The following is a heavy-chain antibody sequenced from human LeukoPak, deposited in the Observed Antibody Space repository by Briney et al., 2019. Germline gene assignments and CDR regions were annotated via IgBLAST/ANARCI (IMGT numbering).Heavy chain of an antibody. D-gene: IGHD3-10*01. CDR1: GGSISSYY. CDR3: ARILGGNHGPSFDY. Sequence: SETLSLTCTVSGGSISSYYWSWIRQPPGKGLEWIGYIYHSESTNYNPPLKSRVTISGDTSKNQFSLNLSSVTAADTAVYYCARILGGNHGPSFDYWGQGTLVTVSS. V-gene: IGHV4-59*01. J-gene: IGHJ4*02. CDR2: IYHSEST.